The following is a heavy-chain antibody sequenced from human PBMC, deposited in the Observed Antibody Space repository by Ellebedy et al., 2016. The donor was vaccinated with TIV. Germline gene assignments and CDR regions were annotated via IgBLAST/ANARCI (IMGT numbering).Heavy chain of an antibody. Sequence: GESLKISCAASGFTVSSNYMSWVRQAPGKGLEWVAIVYSAGITYHADSVTGRFTISRDNSKNTLYLEMNSLRVEDTAVYYCARGGVAVAGSFFDSWGPGTLVTVSS. V-gene: IGHV3-53*01. CDR2: VYSAGIT. CDR3: ARGGVAVAGSFFDS. CDR1: GFTVSSNY. J-gene: IGHJ4*02. D-gene: IGHD6-19*01.